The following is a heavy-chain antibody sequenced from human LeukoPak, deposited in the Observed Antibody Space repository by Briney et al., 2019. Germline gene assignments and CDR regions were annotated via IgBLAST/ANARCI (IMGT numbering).Heavy chain of an antibody. CDR3: ARVLAAAGMTDY. V-gene: IGHV4-31*03. J-gene: IGHJ4*02. Sequence: SQTLSLTCTVSGGSISSGGYYWSWIRQHPGKGLEWIGYIYYSGSTYYNPSLKSRVTISVDTSKNQFSLKLSSVTAADTAVYYCARVLAAAGMTDYWGQGTLVTVSS. CDR2: IYYSGST. CDR1: GGSISSGGYY. D-gene: IGHD6-13*01.